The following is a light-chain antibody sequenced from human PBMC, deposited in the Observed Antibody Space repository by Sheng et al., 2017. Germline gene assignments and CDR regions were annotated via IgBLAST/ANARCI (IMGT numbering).Light chain of an antibody. Sequence: EIVLTQSPATLSLSPGERATLSCRASQSVGSYLAWYQQKPGQAPRLLIYGASTRATGIPARFSGSGSGTEFTLTISSLQSEDFAVYYCQQYYSWPPYTFGQGTKLEIK. CDR2: GAS. CDR3: QQYYSWPPYT. V-gene: IGKV3-15*01. J-gene: IGKJ2*01. CDR1: QSVGSY.